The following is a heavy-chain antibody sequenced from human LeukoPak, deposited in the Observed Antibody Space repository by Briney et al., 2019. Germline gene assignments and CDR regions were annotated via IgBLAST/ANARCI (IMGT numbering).Heavy chain of an antibody. J-gene: IGHJ4*02. D-gene: IGHD5-18*01. V-gene: IGHV3-48*03. CDR1: GFTFSSYE. CDR3: ARVGTWIQLWLDY. Sequence: GGSLRLSYAASGFTFSSYEMNWVRQAPGKGLEWVSYISSSGSTIYYADPVKGRFTISRDNAKNSLYLQMNSLRAEDTAVYYCARVGTWIQLWLDYWGQGTLVTVSS. CDR2: ISSSGSTI.